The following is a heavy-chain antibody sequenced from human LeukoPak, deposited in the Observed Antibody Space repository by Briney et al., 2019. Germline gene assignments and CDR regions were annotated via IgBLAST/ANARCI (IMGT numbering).Heavy chain of an antibody. CDR3: ASARLGLYYFDY. CDR1: GASISSYY. Sequence: SETLSLTCIVSGASISSYYWTWIRQPAGKELEWIGRIYSSGSTNYNPSLKSRVTISGDTSKNQFSLKLSSVTAADTAVYYCASARLGLYYFDYWGQGTLVTVSS. J-gene: IGHJ4*02. V-gene: IGHV4-4*07. CDR2: IYSSGST. D-gene: IGHD7-27*01.